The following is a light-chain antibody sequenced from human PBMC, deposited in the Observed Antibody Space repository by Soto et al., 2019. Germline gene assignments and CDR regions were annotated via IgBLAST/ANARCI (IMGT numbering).Light chain of an antibody. J-gene: IGKJ2*01. CDR2: AAS. CDR1: QTVKNY. CDR3: QQSYSDRQT. V-gene: IGKV1-39*01. Sequence: DIQLTQSPSSLSASVGDTVTITCRAGQTVKNYLNWYQLKPGKVPKLLIYAASSLQNGVPARFVGGASGPDFTLTIITLQPEDFATYYCQQSYSDRQTFGQGTKLEI.